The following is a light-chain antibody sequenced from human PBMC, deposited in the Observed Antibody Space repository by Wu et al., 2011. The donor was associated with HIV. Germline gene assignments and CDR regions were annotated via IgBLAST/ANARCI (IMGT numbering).Light chain of an antibody. J-gene: IGKJ1*01. CDR1: QTVSTD. Sequence: EVVMTQSPATLSVSPGERASLSCRASQTVSTDFAWYQQKPGQAPRLLIYSISTRATGVPARFTGSGSGTEFTLTISSVQSEDFGVYYCHQYRTWPLTFGKGPRWKSN. CDR2: SIS. V-gene: IGKV3-15*01. CDR3: HQYRTWPLT.